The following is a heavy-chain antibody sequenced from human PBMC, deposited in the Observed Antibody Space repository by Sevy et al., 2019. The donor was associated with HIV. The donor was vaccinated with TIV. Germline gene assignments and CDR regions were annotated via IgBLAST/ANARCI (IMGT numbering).Heavy chain of an antibody. V-gene: IGHV1-2*02. CDR1: GYTFTDYF. D-gene: IGHD2-2*02. Sequence: ASVKVSCKASGYTFTDYFLHWVRQAPGQGLEWMGWINPHSGGTIFAQKFQGRVAMTRDMSISTAYLDLGRLRFDDTAVYYCARGYTGHEEGDYWGQGTLVTVSS. J-gene: IGHJ4*02. CDR2: INPHSGGT. CDR3: ARGYTGHEEGDY.